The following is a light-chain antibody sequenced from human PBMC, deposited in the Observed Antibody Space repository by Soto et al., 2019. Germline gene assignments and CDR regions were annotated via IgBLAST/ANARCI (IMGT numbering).Light chain of an antibody. Sequence: QMTQSPSSLSASVGDRVIITCRADHSINNYLNWYQQKPGQVPKLLIYAASTLQSGVPSRFSGSGSGRVFTLTIHSLAPEDFATYYCQQSYSTLGTFGRGTRVEI. CDR3: QQSYSTLGT. V-gene: IGKV1-39*01. CDR1: HSINNY. J-gene: IGKJ1*01. CDR2: AAS.